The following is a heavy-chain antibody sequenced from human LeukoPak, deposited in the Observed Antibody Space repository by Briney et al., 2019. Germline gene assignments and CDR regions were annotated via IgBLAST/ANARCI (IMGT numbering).Heavy chain of an antibody. CDR2: INPNSGGT. J-gene: IGHJ4*02. CDR1: GYTFTDYY. Sequence: GASVKVSCKASGYTFTDYYMHWVRQAPGQGLESMGWINPNSGGTDYAQKFQGRVTMTRDTSISTAYMELSWLRSDDTAVYYCARVLPGDGYSFGYWGQGTLVTVSS. CDR3: ARVLPGDGYSFGY. V-gene: IGHV1-2*02. D-gene: IGHD5-18*01.